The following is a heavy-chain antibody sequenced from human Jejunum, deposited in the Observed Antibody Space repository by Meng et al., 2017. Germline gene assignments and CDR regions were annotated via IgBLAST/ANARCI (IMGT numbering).Heavy chain of an antibody. V-gene: IGHV4-4*03. J-gene: IGHJ4*02. CDR3: ARGVGDIRFGFDY. D-gene: IGHD3-16*01. Sequence: QVSLQGSGLGLLKPPGTLSLTCEASGDSISSTSWWDWLRLPPGKGLELIGEIYHSGRSNFIPSLKSRVSISLDESKNQFSLTLNSVTAADTAVYYCARGVGDIRFGFDYWGQGILVTVSS. CDR1: GDSISSTSW. CDR2: IYHSGRS.